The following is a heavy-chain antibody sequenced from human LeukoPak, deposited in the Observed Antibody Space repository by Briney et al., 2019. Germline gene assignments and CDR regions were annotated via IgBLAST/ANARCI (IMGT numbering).Heavy chain of an antibody. Sequence: GGSLRLSCAASGFTFNNYWMAWFRQAPGKGLEWVANIKQDGTEIFYVDSVRGRFIISRDNAENSLYLQMNSLRVEDTAVYYCARTPDGADYWGQGTLVTVSS. V-gene: IGHV3-7*01. CDR3: ARTPDGADY. J-gene: IGHJ4*02. CDR2: IKQDGTEI. CDR1: GFTFNNYW. D-gene: IGHD3-10*01.